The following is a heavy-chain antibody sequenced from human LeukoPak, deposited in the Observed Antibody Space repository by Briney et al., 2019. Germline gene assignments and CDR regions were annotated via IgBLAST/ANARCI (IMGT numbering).Heavy chain of an antibody. Sequence: ASVKVSCKASGYTFTSYYMHWVRQAPGQGLEWMGIINPSGGSTSYAQKFQGRVTMTRDTSTSTVYMELSSLSSEDTAVYYCARDWVEGNYDSSGYHDYWGQGTLVTVSS. D-gene: IGHD3-22*01. J-gene: IGHJ4*02. CDR1: GYTFTSYY. CDR3: ARDWVEGNYDSSGYHDY. V-gene: IGHV1-46*01. CDR2: INPSGGST.